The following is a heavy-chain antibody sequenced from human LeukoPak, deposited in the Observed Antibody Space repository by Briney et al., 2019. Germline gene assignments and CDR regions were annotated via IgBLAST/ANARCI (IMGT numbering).Heavy chain of an antibody. D-gene: IGHD3-22*01. CDR1: GFTFSVYG. V-gene: IGHV3-30*02. CDR2: IWSDGSNE. J-gene: IGHJ4*02. Sequence: GGSLRLSCGASGFTFSVYGMHWVRQAPGKGLEWVAVIWSDGSNEYFADSVKGRFTISRDNSKNTLYLQMNSLRAEDTAVYYCAKDLGYYDSSGKPDYWGQGTLVTVSS. CDR3: AKDLGYYDSSGKPDY.